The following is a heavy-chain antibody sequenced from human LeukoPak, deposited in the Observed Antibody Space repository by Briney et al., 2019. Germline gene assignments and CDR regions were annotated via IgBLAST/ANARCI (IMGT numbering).Heavy chain of an antibody. D-gene: IGHD6-13*01. Sequence: GGSLRLSCAASGFTFSSYSMNWVRQAPGKGLEWVSSISSSSSYIYYADSVKGRFTISRDNAKNSLYLQMNSLRAEDTAVYYCARDKGTSSSWFDPWGQGTLVTVSS. CDR3: ARDKGTSSSWFDP. CDR1: GFTFSSYS. J-gene: IGHJ5*02. V-gene: IGHV3-21*01. CDR2: ISSSSSYI.